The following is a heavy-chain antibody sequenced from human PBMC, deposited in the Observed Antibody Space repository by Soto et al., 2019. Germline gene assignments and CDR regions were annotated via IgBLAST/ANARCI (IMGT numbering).Heavy chain of an antibody. CDR1: GYTFSSYG. Sequence: QVQLVQSGAEVKKPGASVKVSCKASGYTFSSYGISWVRQAPGQGLEWMGWISGYNGDTNYAQKRQGRVTMTTDTSTSTAYMELRSLRSDDTAVYYCARVGWMAGPTYYYYGMDVWGQGTTVTVSS. CDR2: ISGYNGDT. V-gene: IGHV1-18*01. D-gene: IGHD6-19*01. CDR3: ARVGWMAGPTYYYYGMDV. J-gene: IGHJ6*02.